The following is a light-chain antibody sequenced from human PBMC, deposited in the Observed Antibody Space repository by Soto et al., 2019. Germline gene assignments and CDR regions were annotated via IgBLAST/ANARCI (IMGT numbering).Light chain of an antibody. V-gene: IGKV3-20*01. J-gene: IGKJ2*01. CDR3: QQYNYSPYT. Sequence: EIVLTQSPGTLSLSPGERATLSCGASQSVSSSYLAWYQQKPGQAPRLLIYATSSRATGTPDRFSGSGSGTDFTLTISRLEPEDFEVYYCQQYNYSPYTFGQGTKVDIK. CDR1: QSVSSSY. CDR2: ATS.